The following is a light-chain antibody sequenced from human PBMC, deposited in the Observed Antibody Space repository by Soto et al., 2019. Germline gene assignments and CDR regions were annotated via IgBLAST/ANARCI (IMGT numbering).Light chain of an antibody. Sequence: QSVLTQPASVSGSLGQSITISCTGSSSDIGAYNFVSWYQQHPGKAPKVIIYDVSKWPSGASSRFSGSKSGNTASLTISGLQAEDEADYYCSSYTPGYTDVFGTGTKLTVL. CDR3: SSYTPGYTDV. CDR2: DVS. V-gene: IGLV2-14*01. CDR1: SSDIGAYNF. J-gene: IGLJ1*01.